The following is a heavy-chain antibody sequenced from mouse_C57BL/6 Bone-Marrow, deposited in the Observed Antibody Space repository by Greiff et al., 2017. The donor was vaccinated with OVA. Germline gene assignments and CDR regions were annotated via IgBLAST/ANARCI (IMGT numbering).Heavy chain of an antibody. Sequence: EVQLQQSGPELVKPGASVKIPCKASGYTFTDYNMDWVKQSHGKSLEWIGDINPNNGGTIYNQKFKGKATLTVDKSSSTAYMELRSLTSEDTAVYYCARYYDYDNYWYFDVWGTGTTVTVSS. V-gene: IGHV1-18*01. CDR2: INPNNGGT. J-gene: IGHJ1*03. CDR3: ARYYDYDNYWYFDV. D-gene: IGHD2-4*01. CDR1: GYTFTDYN.